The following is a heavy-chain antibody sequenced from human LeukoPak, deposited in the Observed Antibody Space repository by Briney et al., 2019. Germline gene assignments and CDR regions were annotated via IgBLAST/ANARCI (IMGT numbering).Heavy chain of an antibody. CDR3: ARDYPYDSSGYYSPNFDY. V-gene: IGHV3-48*04. J-gene: IGHJ4*02. D-gene: IGHD3-22*01. CDR2: ISSSGSTI. CDR1: GFTFSSYW. Sequence: PGGSLRLSCAASGFTFSSYWMSWVRQAPGKGLEWVSYISSSGSTIYYADSVKGRFTISRDNAKNSLYLQMNSLRAEDTAVYYCARDYPYDSSGYYSPNFDYWGQGTLVTVSS.